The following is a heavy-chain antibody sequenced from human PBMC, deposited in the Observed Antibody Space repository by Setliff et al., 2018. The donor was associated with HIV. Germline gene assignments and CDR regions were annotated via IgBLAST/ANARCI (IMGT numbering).Heavy chain of an antibody. J-gene: IGHJ3*02. CDR2: IIPVFRAS. V-gene: IGHV1-69*06. Sequence: SVKVSCKVSGASFTRNSIDWVRQAPGQGLEWMGRIIPVFRASRYAQKFQGRVTITADKSTNTAYMEVNDLTSEDTALYYCARDPSANGEAFDIWGQGTRVTVSS. CDR3: ARDPSANGEAFDI. CDR1: GASFTRNS. D-gene: IGHD2-8*01.